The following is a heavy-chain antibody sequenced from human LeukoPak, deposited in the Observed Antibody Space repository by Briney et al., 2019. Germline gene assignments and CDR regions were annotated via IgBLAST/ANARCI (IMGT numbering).Heavy chain of an antibody. CDR1: GYTFTSYD. V-gene: IGHV1-8*01. J-gene: IGHJ6*03. CDR2: MNPNSGNT. Sequence: GASVKVSCKASGYTFTSYDINWVRQATGQGLEWMGWMNPNSGNTGYAQKFQGRVTMTRNTSISTAYMGLSSLRSEDTAVYFCARKGPANYYYYYMDVWGKGTTVTVSS. CDR3: ARKGPANYYYYYMDV. D-gene: IGHD2-2*01.